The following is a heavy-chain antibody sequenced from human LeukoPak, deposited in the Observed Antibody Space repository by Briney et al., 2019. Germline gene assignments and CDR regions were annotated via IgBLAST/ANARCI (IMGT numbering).Heavy chain of an antibody. Sequence: KPSETLSLTCTVSGGSISSYYWSWIRQPPGKGLEWIGYIYYSGSTNYNPSLKSRVTISVDTSKNQFSLKLSSATAADTAVYYCARDQYSSSWYWFDPWGQGTLVTVSS. V-gene: IGHV4-59*01. J-gene: IGHJ5*02. CDR3: ARDQYSSSWYWFDP. CDR1: GGSISSYY. CDR2: IYYSGST. D-gene: IGHD6-13*01.